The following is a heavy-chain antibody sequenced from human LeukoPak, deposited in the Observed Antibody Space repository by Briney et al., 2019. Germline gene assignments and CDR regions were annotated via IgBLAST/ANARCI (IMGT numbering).Heavy chain of an antibody. CDR2: IYYSGST. CDR1: GGSISSSSYY. Sequence: PSETLSLTCTVSGGSISSSSYYWGWIRQPPGKGLEWIGSIYYSGSTYYNPSLKSRVTISVDTSKNQFSLKLSSVTAADTAVYYCAGELEGPNWFDPWGQGTLVTVSS. CDR3: AGELEGPNWFDP. V-gene: IGHV4-39*07. J-gene: IGHJ5*02.